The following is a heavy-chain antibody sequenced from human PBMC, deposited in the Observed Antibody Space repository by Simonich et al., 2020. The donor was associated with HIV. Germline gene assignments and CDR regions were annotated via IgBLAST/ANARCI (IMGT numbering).Heavy chain of an antibody. CDR1: GGSFIGYY. V-gene: IGHV4-34*01. Sequence: QVQVQQWCAGLLTPSETLSLPCAVYGGSFIGYYWSWIRQPPWKGLAWIVEVNHSGSATYNASLTSRITITVDTSENQFSLKLSSVTAADTAVYYCARGFPFISLGSYWGQGTLVTVSS. D-gene: IGHD2-15*01. CDR2: VNHSGSA. J-gene: IGHJ4*02. CDR3: ARGFPFISLGSY.